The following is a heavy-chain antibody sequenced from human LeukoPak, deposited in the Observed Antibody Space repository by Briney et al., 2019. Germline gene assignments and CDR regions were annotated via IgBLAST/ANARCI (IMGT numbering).Heavy chain of an antibody. J-gene: IGHJ5*02. CDR3: APAWGTYNRFDT. CDR1: GGTFSSYA. V-gene: IGHV1-69*04. CDR2: IIPILGIS. Sequence: SVKVSCKASGGTFSSYAIIWVRQAPGQGLEWMGSIIPILGISNYAQKFQGRVTITADKSTRTAYMELRRPRSKDPAVYYCAPAWGTYNRFDTWGQGTLVTVSS. D-gene: IGHD7-27*01.